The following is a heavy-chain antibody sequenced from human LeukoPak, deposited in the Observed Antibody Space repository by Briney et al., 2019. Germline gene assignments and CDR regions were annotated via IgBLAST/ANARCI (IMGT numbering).Heavy chain of an antibody. V-gene: IGHV1-69*13. J-gene: IGHJ5*02. Sequence: GASVKVSCKAPGGTFSSYAISWVRQAPGQGLEWMGGIIPIFGTANYAQKFQGRVTITADESTSTAYMELSSLRSEDTAVYYCAASRGANNWFDPWGQGTLVTVSS. CDR1: GGTFSSYA. D-gene: IGHD1-26*01. CDR3: AASRGANNWFDP. CDR2: IIPIFGTA.